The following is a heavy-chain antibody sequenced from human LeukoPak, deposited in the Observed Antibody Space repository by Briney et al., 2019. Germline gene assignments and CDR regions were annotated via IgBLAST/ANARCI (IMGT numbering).Heavy chain of an antibody. CDR1: GYTFSSYG. Sequence: EASVKVSCKVSGYTFSSYGISWVRQAPGQGLEWMGWITVYNGNTKYAHKYQDRVTMTTDTSTSTAYMDLRSLRSDDTAVYYCARDRGYEQQRWFDLWGQGTLVTVSS. V-gene: IGHV1-18*01. J-gene: IGHJ5*01. D-gene: IGHD6-13*01. CDR2: ITVYNGNT. CDR3: ARDRGYEQQRWFDL.